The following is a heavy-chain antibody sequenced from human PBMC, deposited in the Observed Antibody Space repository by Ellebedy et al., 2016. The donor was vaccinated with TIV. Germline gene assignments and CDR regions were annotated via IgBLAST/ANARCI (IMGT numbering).Heavy chain of an antibody. Sequence: ASVKVSCKASGFTFTSFGISWVRQAPGQGLEWMGWISFYNGNTNYAQNLQGRVSMTTETSARTAYMELRSLKYDDTAVYYCARVGWGYSGGEDNWGQGTLVTVSS. CDR1: GFTFTSFG. J-gene: IGHJ4*02. V-gene: IGHV1-18*04. CDR3: ARVGWGYSGGEDN. D-gene: IGHD5-12*01. CDR2: ISFYNGNT.